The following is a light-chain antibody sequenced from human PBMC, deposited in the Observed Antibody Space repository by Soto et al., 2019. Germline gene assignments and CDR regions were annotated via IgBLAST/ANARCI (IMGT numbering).Light chain of an antibody. V-gene: IGLV2-14*01. CDR3: SSYTRNSALV. J-gene: IGLJ2*01. CDR1: SSDVGGYNY. Sequence: QSALTQPASVSGSPGQSITISCTGTSSDVGGYNYVSWYQQHPGKAPKLMIYEVNNRPSGVSNRFSGSKSGNTASLTISGLAAEDEAYYYCSSYTRNSALVFGGGTKLTVL. CDR2: EVN.